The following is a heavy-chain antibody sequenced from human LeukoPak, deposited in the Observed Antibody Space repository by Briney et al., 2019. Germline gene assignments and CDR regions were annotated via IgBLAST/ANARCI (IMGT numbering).Heavy chain of an antibody. CDR1: GYTFTSYD. D-gene: IGHD3-3*01. CDR3: ARGPTRYYDFWSGYPTLNWFDP. J-gene: IGHJ5*02. Sequence: ASVKVSCKASGYTFTSYDINWVRQATGQGLEWMGWMNPNSGNTGYAQKFQGRVTITRNTSISTAYMELSSLRSEDTAMYYCARGPTRYYDFWSGYPTLNWFDPWGQGTLVTVSS. V-gene: IGHV1-8*03. CDR2: MNPNSGNT.